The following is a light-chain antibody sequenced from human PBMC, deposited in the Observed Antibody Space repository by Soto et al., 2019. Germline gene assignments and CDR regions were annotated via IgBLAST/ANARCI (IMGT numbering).Light chain of an antibody. CDR3: CSYAGSSTWV. CDR1: SSDVGSYNL. CDR2: EGS. J-gene: IGLJ3*02. Sequence: QSALTQPASVSGSPGQSITISCTGTSSDVGSYNLVSWYQQHPGKAPKLMIYEGSKRPSGVSNRFSGSKSGNTASLTISGLHAEDEADYYCCSYAGSSTWVFGGGNKLTVL. V-gene: IGLV2-23*01.